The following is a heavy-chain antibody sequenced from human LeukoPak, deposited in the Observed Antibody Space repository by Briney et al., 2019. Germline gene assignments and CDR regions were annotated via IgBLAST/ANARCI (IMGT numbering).Heavy chain of an antibody. Sequence: ASVKVSCKASGYTFTGYYMHWVRQAPGQGLEWVGWIDPNRGVTRCAQKFQGRGTMTRDTSTSTVYMELSSLRSEDTAVYYCARAFLPDDAFDIWGQGTMVTVSS. CDR2: IDPNRGVT. CDR3: ARAFLPDDAFDI. CDR1: GYTFTGYY. J-gene: IGHJ3*02. V-gene: IGHV1-2*02.